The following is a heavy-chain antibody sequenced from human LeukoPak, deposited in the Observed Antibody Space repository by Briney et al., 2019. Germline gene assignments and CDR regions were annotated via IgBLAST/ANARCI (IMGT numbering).Heavy chain of an antibody. CDR1: GGSISSANYY. CDR2: IYTSGST. V-gene: IGHV4-61*02. Sequence: SETLSLTCTVSGGSISSANYYWSWIRQPAGKGLEWIGRIYTSGSTHYNPSLKSRVTISVDTSKNQFSLNLSSVTAADTAVYYCARARASGNYYPYMDVWGKGTTVTISS. J-gene: IGHJ6*03. CDR3: ARARASGNYYPYMDV. D-gene: IGHD3-10*01.